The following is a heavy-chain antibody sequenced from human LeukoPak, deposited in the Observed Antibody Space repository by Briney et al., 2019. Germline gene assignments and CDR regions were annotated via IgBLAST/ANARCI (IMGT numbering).Heavy chain of an antibody. D-gene: IGHD5-24*01. CDR2: IIPIFGTA. CDR3: ARQRRWLQLGGGFDY. Sequence: ASVKVSCKASGGTFSSYAISWVRQAPGQGLEWMGGIIPIFGTANYAQKFQGRVTITADKSTSTAYMELSSLRSEDTAVYYCARQRRWLQLGGGFDYWGQGTLVTVSS. V-gene: IGHV1-69*06. CDR1: GGTFSSYA. J-gene: IGHJ4*02.